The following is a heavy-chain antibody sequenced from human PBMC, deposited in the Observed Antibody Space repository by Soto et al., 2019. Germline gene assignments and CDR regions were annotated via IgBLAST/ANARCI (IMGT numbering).Heavy chain of an antibody. CDR2: ISSSSSYI. CDR1: GFTFSSYS. D-gene: IGHD2-2*01. Sequence: GGSLRFSCAASGFTFSSYSMKWVRQAPGKGLEWVSSISSSSSYIYYADSVKGRFTISRDNAKNSLYLQMNSLRAEDTAVYYCARGPTLYCSSTSCHLDYWGQGTLVTVSS. J-gene: IGHJ4*02. V-gene: IGHV3-21*01. CDR3: ARGPTLYCSSTSCHLDY.